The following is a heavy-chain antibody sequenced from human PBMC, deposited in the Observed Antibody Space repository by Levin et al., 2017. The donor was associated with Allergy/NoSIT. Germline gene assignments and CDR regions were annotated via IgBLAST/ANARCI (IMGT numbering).Heavy chain of an antibody. D-gene: IGHD4-17*01. CDR2: IIPIFGTA. Sequence: SVKVSCKASGGTFSSYAISWVRQAPGQGLEWMGGIIPIFGTANYAQKFQGRVTITADESTSTAYMELSSLRSEDTAVYYCASLHGDYGDYFRYFDYWGQGTLVTVSS. CDR3: ASLHGDYGDYFRYFDY. J-gene: IGHJ4*02. CDR1: GGTFSSYA. V-gene: IGHV1-69*13.